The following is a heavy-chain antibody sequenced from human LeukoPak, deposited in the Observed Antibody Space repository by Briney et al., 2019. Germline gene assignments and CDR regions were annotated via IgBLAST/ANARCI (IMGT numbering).Heavy chain of an antibody. D-gene: IGHD4/OR15-4a*01. Sequence: GGSLRLSCAASGFTFSSYAMHWVRQAPGKGLEWVSFIYSGTTHYSDSVKGRFTISRDNSKNTLYLQMNGLRAEDTAVYYCARRAGAYSHPYDYWGQGTLVTVSS. CDR3: ARRAGAYSHPYDY. CDR2: IYSGTT. V-gene: IGHV3-53*01. J-gene: IGHJ4*02. CDR1: GFTFSSYA.